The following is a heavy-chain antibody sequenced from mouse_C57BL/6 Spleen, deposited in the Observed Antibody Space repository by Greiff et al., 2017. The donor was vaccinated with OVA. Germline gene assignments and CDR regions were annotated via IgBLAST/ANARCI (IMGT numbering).Heavy chain of an antibody. V-gene: IGHV1-64*01. Sequence: VQLQQSGAELVKPGASVKLSCKASGYTFTSYWMHWVKQRPGQGLEWIGMIHPNSGSTNYNEKFKSKATLTVDKSSSTAYMQLSSLTSEDSAVYYCARRAGTRYAMDYWGQGTSVTVSS. CDR3: ARRAGTRYAMDY. D-gene: IGHD4-1*01. J-gene: IGHJ4*01. CDR1: GYTFTSYW. CDR2: IHPNSGST.